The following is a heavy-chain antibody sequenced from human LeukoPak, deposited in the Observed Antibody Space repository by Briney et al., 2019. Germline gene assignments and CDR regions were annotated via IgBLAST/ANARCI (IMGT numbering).Heavy chain of an antibody. J-gene: IGHJ6*03. CDR2: IYYSGST. D-gene: IGHD3-3*01. CDR1: GGSISSSSYY. Sequence: SQTLSLTCTVSGGSISSSSYYWGWIRQPPGKGLEWIGSIYYSGSTNYNPSLKSRVTISVDTSKNQFSLKLSSVTAADTAVYYCAREQRFLEPAGYYYYMDVWGKGTTVTVSS. CDR3: AREQRFLEPAGYYYYMDV. V-gene: IGHV4-39*07.